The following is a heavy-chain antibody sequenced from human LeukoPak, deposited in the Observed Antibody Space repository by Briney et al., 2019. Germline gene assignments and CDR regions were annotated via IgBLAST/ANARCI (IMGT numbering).Heavy chain of an antibody. J-gene: IGHJ4*02. CDR1: GLTFSSYS. Sequence: PGGSLRLSCAASGLTFSSYSMNWVRQAPGKGLEWVSSIISSSSYIYYADSVKGRFTISRDNAKNSLYLQMNSLRAEDTAVYYCARGGGGSSSCDYWGQGTLVTVSS. D-gene: IGHD6-13*01. V-gene: IGHV3-21*01. CDR2: IISSSSYI. CDR3: ARGGGGSSSCDY.